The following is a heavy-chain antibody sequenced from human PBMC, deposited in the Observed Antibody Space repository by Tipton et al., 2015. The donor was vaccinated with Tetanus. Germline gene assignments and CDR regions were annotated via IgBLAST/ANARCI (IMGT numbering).Heavy chain of an antibody. CDR3: ARDPLGHFDY. CDR2: IRQDGSEK. CDR1: GFTFSNYW. J-gene: IGHJ4*02. Sequence: SLRLSCAASGFTFSNYWMHWVRQAPGKGLEWVANIRQDGSEKYYSDSVKGRFTISRDNAKSSLYLQMNSLRVEDTAVYYCARDPLGHFDYWGQGTLVTVSS. D-gene: IGHD7-27*01. V-gene: IGHV3-7*01.